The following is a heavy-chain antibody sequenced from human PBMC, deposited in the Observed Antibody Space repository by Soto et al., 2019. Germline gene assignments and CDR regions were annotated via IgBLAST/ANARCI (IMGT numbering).Heavy chain of an antibody. CDR1: GGSVSSYY. Sequence: PSETLSLTCTVSGGSVSSYYCNWIRQPPGKGLEWIGYLYNSGSTDYNPSLKSRVTISVDTSKNQFSLKLSSVTAADTAVYYCARGGQAYYFGMDVWGQGTTVTVSS. D-gene: IGHD3-10*01. CDR3: ARGGQAYYFGMDV. V-gene: IGHV4-59*02. J-gene: IGHJ6*02. CDR2: LYNSGST.